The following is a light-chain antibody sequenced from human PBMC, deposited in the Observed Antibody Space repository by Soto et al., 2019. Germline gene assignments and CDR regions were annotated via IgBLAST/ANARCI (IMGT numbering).Light chain of an antibody. CDR2: DAS. Sequence: EIVLTQSPGTLSLSPGERATLSCRASQSVSSNLAWYQQKPGQAPRLLIYDASTRATGIPARFSGSGSGTEFTLTISSLQSEDFAVYYCQQYNNWPGTFGQGTKVDIK. V-gene: IGKV3-15*01. CDR1: QSVSSN. J-gene: IGKJ1*01. CDR3: QQYNNWPGT.